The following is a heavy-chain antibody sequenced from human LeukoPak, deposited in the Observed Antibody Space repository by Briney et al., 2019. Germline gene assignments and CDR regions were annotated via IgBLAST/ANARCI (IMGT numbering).Heavy chain of an antibody. CDR3: TRGGDYYGSGSYWVPFDY. V-gene: IGHV3-49*03. D-gene: IGHD3-10*01. CDR1: GFTFGDYA. Sequence: GGSLRLSCTASGFTFGDYAMSWFRQAPGKGPEWVGFIRSKAYGGTTEYAASVKGRFTISRDDSKSIAYLQMNSLKTEDTAVYYCTRGGDYYGSGSYWVPFDYWGQGTLVTVSS. J-gene: IGHJ4*02. CDR2: IRSKAYGGTT.